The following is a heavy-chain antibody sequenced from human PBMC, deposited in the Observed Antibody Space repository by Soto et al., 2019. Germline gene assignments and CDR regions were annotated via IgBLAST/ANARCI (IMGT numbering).Heavy chain of an antibody. J-gene: IGHJ4*02. D-gene: IGHD6-13*01. CDR2: LYYSGTT. CDR3: ARGLSWSPYFDL. CDR1: GASITTKS. V-gene: IGHV4-59*01. Sequence: QVKLQESGPGLVKPSETLSLTCTVSGASITTKSWNWVRQSPGKELEWIGYLYYSGTTNYNPSLKSRVTISIDTSKNQISLNLTSVTAADTAIYYCARGLSWSPYFDLWGQGTRVTVSS.